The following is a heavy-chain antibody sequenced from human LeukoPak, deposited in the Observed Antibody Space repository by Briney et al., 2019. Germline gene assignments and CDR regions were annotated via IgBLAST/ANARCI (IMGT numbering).Heavy chain of an antibody. D-gene: IGHD2-2*01. CDR3: AREWKGIVVVPAVTGAFDI. J-gene: IGHJ3*02. Sequence: SETLSLTCTVSGGSISSGDYYWSWIRQPPGKGLEWIGYIYYSGSTYYNPSLKSRVTISVDTSKNQFSLKLSSVTAADTAVYYCAREWKGIVVVPAVTGAFDIWGQGTMVTVSS. CDR2: IYYSGST. V-gene: IGHV4-30-4*01. CDR1: GGSISSGDYY.